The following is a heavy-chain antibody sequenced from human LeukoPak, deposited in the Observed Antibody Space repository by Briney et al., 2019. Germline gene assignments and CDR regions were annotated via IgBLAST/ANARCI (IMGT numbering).Heavy chain of an antibody. D-gene: IGHD6-6*01. V-gene: IGHV3-30*01. J-gene: IGHJ3*02. CDR2: ISYDGSNK. CDR3: ARDSRDSSSPFSAFDI. CDR1: GFTFSSYA. Sequence: PGGSLRLSCAASGFTFSSYAMHWVRQAPGKGLEWVAVISYDGSNKYYADSVKGRFTISRDNSKNTLYLQVNSLRAEDTAVYYCARDSRDSSSPFSAFDIWGQGTMVTVSS.